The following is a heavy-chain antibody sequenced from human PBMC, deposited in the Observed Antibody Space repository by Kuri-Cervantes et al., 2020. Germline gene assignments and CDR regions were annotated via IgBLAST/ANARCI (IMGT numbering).Heavy chain of an antibody. J-gene: IGHJ6*03. D-gene: IGHD6-13*01. Sequence: SETLSLTCAVYGGSFSGYLCSWIRQPPGKGLEWIGYIYYSGSTNYNPSLKSRVTISVDTSKNQFSLKLSSVTAADTAVYYCARKAGGYYYYYMDVWGKGTTVTVSS. CDR1: GGSFSGYL. CDR3: ARKAGGYYYYYMDV. V-gene: IGHV4-59*01. CDR2: IYYSGST.